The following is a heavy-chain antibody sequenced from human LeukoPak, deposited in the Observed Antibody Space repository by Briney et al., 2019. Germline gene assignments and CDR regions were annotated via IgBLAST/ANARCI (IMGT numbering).Heavy chain of an antibody. D-gene: IGHD3-10*01. Sequence: GGSLRLSCAASGFTFDDYGMSWVRQARGKGLEWVANINQDGTEKYYVDSVKGRFTISRDNAKNSLYLQINSLRVEDTALYYCARVAKYYYGSETFYFFEHWGQGTPVTASS. CDR3: ARVAKYYYGSETFYFFEH. V-gene: IGHV3-7*01. J-gene: IGHJ4*02. CDR1: GFTFDDYG. CDR2: INQDGTEK.